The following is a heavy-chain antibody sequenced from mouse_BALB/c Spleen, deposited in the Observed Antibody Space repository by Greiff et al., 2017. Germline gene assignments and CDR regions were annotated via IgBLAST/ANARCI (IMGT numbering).Heavy chain of an antibody. V-gene: IGHV1-31*01. D-gene: IGHD3-3*01. J-gene: IGHJ4*01. CDR1: GYSFTGYY. CDR3: ARGRAYYAMDY. Sequence: VQLQQSGPELVKPGASVKISCKASGYSFTGYYMHWVKQSHVKSLEWIGRINPYNGATSYNQNFKDKASLTVDKSSSTAYMELHSLTSEDSAVYYCARGRAYYAMDYWGQGTSVTVSS. CDR2: INPYNGAT.